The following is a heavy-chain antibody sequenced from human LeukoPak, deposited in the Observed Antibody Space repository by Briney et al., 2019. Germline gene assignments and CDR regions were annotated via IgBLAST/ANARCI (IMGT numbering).Heavy chain of an antibody. CDR3: AKSTTAYYYYGMDV. D-gene: IGHD5/OR15-5a*01. Sequence: PGGSLRLPCAASGFTFSSCAMTWVRQAPGKGLEWVSSISGSGGSTYYADSVKGRFTISRENSKNTLYLQMNSLRAEDTAVYYCAKSTTAYYYYGMDVWGPGTTVTVSS. V-gene: IGHV3-23*01. CDR1: GFTFSSCA. CDR2: ISGSGGST. J-gene: IGHJ6*02.